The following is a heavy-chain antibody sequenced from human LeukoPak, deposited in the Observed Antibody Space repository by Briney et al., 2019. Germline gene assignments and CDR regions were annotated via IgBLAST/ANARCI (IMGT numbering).Heavy chain of an antibody. V-gene: IGHV4-39*02. CDR3: ARLGYDSGRVTWFDP. CDR1: GASISGGSYS. CDR2: ISYGGNT. J-gene: IGHJ5*02. Sequence: SETLSLTCTVSGASISGGSYSWAWIRQPPGRGLEWLVRISYGGNTFYNPSLQSRVTISVDTSRNHFSLNLNSVTAADTAVYYCARLGYDSGRVTWFDPWGQGTLVTVSS. D-gene: IGHD3-10*01.